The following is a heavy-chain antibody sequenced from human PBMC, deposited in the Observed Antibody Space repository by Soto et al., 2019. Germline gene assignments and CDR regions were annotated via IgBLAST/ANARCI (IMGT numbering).Heavy chain of an antibody. Sequence: EVQLLESGGGLVQPGGSLRLSCAASGFTFSSYAMSWVRQAPGKGLEWVSAISGSGGSTYYADSVKGRFTISRDNSKNTLCLQMNSLRAEDTAVYYCAKDRASSPNNPRNWFDPWGQGTLVTVSS. V-gene: IGHV3-23*01. CDR1: GFTFSSYA. CDR2: ISGSGGST. J-gene: IGHJ5*02. CDR3: AKDRASSPNNPRNWFDP. D-gene: IGHD6-6*01.